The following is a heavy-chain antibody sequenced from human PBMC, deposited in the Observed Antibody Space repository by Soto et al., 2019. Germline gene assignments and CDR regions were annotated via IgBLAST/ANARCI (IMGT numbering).Heavy chain of an antibody. Sequence: PSETLSLTCAVYGGSFSGYYWSWIRQPPGKGLEWIGEINHSGSTNYNPSLKSRVTISVDTSKNQFSLKLSSVTAADTAVYYCARLAAAGMEGGRYYYYGMDVWGQGTTVTVSS. CDR2: INHSGST. CDR1: GGSFSGYY. D-gene: IGHD6-13*01. J-gene: IGHJ6*02. CDR3: ARLAAAGMEGGRYYYYGMDV. V-gene: IGHV4-34*01.